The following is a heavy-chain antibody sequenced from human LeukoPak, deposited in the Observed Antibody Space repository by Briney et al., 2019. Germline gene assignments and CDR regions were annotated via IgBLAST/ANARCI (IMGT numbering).Heavy chain of an antibody. Sequence: GGSLRLSCAASGFTVSSNYMSWVRQAPGKGLEWLSYISSSTNTIYYADSVKGRFTISRDNAKNSLYLQMNGLGAEDTAVYYCAKDVGGVYNSPSDPWGQGTLVTVSS. CDR1: GFTVSSNY. CDR2: ISSSTNTI. CDR3: AKDVGGVYNSPSDP. D-gene: IGHD6-19*01. V-gene: IGHV3-48*04. J-gene: IGHJ5*02.